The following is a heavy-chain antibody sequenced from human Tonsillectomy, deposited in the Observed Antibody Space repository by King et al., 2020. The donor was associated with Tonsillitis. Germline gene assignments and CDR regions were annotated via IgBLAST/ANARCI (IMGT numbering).Heavy chain of an antibody. CDR2: ISPHNGNT. Sequence: QLVQSGAEVKKPGASVKVSCKASGYTFTSYGIGWVRQAPGQGLEWMGWISPHNGNTNYAQKLQGRVTMTTDTSTSTAYMELRSLRSDDRAVYYCARGHIAVVGTGFDYWGQGTLVTVSS. CDR1: GYTFTSYG. J-gene: IGHJ4*02. V-gene: IGHV1-18*04. CDR3: ARGHIAVVGTGFDY. D-gene: IGHD6-19*01.